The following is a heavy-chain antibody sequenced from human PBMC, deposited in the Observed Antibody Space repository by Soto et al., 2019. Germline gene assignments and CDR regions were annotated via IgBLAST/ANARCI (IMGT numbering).Heavy chain of an antibody. D-gene: IGHD3-10*01. Sequence: GGSLRLSCAASGFTFSSDAMSWFRQAPGKGPEWVSGLSGGGDNTYYADSVKGRFTISRDNSKNTLYLQMNSLRAEDTAVYYCAKGLSYYGSGRLDYWGQGTLVTVSS. CDR1: GFTFSSDA. J-gene: IGHJ4*02. CDR2: LSGGGDNT. V-gene: IGHV3-23*01. CDR3: AKGLSYYGSGRLDY.